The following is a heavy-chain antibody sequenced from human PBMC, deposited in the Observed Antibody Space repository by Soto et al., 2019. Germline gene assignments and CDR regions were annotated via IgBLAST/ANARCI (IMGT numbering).Heavy chain of an antibody. CDR3: ATRGTRGQFDS. CDR1: GFSFSTYG. CDR2: TSYDASNK. V-gene: IGHV3-30*03. J-gene: IGHJ4*02. D-gene: IGHD3-16*01. Sequence: QVQLVESGGGVVQPGRSLRLSCVGSGFSFSTYGMHWLRQPPGKGLEWVAVTSYDASNKYYADSVKGRFTISRDNSKNTLYLRMDSLRAEDTAVYYCATRGTRGQFDSWGQGTLVTVSS.